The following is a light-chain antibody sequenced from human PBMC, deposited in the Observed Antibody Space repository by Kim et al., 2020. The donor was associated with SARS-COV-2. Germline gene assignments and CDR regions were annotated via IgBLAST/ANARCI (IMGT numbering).Light chain of an antibody. Sequence: QSALTQPPSASGSPGQSVTISCTGTSSDVGGYNYVSWYQQHPGKAPKLMIYEVSKRPSGVPDRFSGSKSGNTASLTVSGLQAESEADYYCSSYAGSNNLGVFGTGTKVTVL. CDR3: SSYAGSNNLGV. J-gene: IGLJ1*01. V-gene: IGLV2-8*01. CDR2: EVS. CDR1: SSDVGGYNY.